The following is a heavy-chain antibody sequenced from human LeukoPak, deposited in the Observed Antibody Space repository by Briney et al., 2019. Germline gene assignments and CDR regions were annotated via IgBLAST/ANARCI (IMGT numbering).Heavy chain of an antibody. J-gene: IGHJ3*02. CDR3: ARDYYDSSGFGAFDI. D-gene: IGHD3-22*01. CDR2: INPNSGGT. CDR1: GYTFTAYY. Sequence: GASVKVSCKASGYTFTAYYMHWVRQAPGQGLEWMGWINPNSGGTNYAQKFQGRVTMTRDTSISTAYMKLSRLRSDDTAVYYCARDYYDSSGFGAFDIWGQGTMVTVSS. V-gene: IGHV1-2*02.